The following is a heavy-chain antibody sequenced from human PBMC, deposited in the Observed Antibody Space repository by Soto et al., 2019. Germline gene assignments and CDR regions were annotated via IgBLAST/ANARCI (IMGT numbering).Heavy chain of an antibody. CDR2: IDPSDSYT. CDR1: GYSFTIYW. V-gene: IGHV5-10-1*01. J-gene: IGHJ3*02. CDR3: ARQDLYYGSGSYYYAFDI. D-gene: IGHD3-10*01. Sequence: PGESLKISCKGSGYSFTIYWISWVRQMPGKGLEWMGRIDPSDSYTNYSPSFQGHVTISADKSISTAYLQWSSLKASDTAMYYCARQDLYYGSGSYYYAFDIWGQGTMVTVSS.